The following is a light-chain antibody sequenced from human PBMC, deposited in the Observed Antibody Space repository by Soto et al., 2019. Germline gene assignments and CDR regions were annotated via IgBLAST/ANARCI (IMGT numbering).Light chain of an antibody. CDR1: QGINSY. CDR3: QQVNSYPLT. Sequence: NQLTQSPSSLSASVGDTVTITCRARQGINSYVAWYQQKPGKAPELLIYDASTLQSGVPSRFSGSGSGTDFTLTISSLQPEDFATYYCQQVNSYPLTFGPGTKVDIK. V-gene: IGKV1-9*01. J-gene: IGKJ3*01. CDR2: DAS.